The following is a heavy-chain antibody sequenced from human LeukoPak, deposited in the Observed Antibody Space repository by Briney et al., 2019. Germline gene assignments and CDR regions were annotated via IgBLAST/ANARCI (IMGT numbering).Heavy chain of an antibody. J-gene: IGHJ3*02. V-gene: IGHV3-53*04. CDR1: GFTVSSNY. D-gene: IGHD6-13*01. CDR3: VSNSYSGYSSSWDAFDI. Sequence: PGGSLRLSCAASGFTVSSNYMNWVRQAPGKGLEWVSVIYSGGSTYYADSVKGRFTISRHNSKNTLYLQMNSLRAEDTAVYYCVSNSYSGYSSSWDAFDIWGQGTMVTVSS. CDR2: IYSGGST.